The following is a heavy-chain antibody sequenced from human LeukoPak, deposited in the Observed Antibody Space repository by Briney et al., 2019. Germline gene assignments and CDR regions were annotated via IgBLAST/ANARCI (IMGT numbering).Heavy chain of an antibody. CDR1: GFTFSSYS. CDR3: ARGGWYT. V-gene: IGHV3-21*01. Sequence: GGSLRLSCAASGFTFSSYSMNWVRQAPGKGLEWVSSISSSSGYIYYADSVKGRFTISRDNAKNSLYLQMNSLRAEDTAVYYCARGGWYTWGQGTLVTVSS. J-gene: IGHJ4*02. D-gene: IGHD6-19*01. CDR2: ISSSSGYI.